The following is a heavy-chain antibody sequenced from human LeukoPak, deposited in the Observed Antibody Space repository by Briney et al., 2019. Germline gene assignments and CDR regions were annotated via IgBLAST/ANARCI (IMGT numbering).Heavy chain of an antibody. D-gene: IGHD4-17*01. CDR1: GYTFTTYG. J-gene: IGHJ6*02. CDR2: ISAYNGNT. Sequence: GASVKVSCKTSGYTFTTYGISWVRQAPGQGLEWMGWISAYNGNTNYAQKLQGRVTMTTDASTSTAYMELRSLRSDDTAVYYCAKIPHYGDYTHQNSYYYYGMDVWGQGTTVTVSS. CDR3: AKIPHYGDYTHQNSYYYYGMDV. V-gene: IGHV1-18*01.